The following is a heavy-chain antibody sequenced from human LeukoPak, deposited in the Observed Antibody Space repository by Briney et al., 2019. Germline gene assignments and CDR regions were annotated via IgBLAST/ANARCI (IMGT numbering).Heavy chain of an antibody. Sequence: GGSPRLSCAASGFTFSSYSLNWVRQAPGKGLEWVSYTSSSSITIYYADSVKGRFTISRDNAEKSLYLQMNSLRAEDTAVYYCARDRGGSYSAIDYWGEGTLVTVSS. J-gene: IGHJ4*02. CDR2: TSSSSITI. CDR3: ARDRGGSYSAIDY. D-gene: IGHD2-15*01. V-gene: IGHV3-48*04. CDR1: GFTFSSYS.